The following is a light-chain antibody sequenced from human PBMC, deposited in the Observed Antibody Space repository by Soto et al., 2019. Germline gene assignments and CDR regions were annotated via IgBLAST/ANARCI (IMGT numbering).Light chain of an antibody. J-gene: IGKJ5*01. Sequence: DTQMTQSLSPLSASIGERVTITWQSMQDIGNYLNWYQQRPGKAPKLLILDASSLDTGVPSRFSGSGSGTDFTFTISSLQSEDIATYYCQQYYNVPITFGQGTRLEIK. CDR2: DAS. CDR1: QDIGNY. CDR3: QQYYNVPIT. V-gene: IGKV1-33*01.